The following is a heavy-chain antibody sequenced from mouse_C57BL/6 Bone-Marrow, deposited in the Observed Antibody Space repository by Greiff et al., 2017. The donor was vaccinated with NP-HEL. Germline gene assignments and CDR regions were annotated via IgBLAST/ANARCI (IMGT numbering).Heavy chain of an antibody. CDR3: TTGGWLPPWFAY. CDR1: GFNIKDDY. CDR2: IDPENGDT. V-gene: IGHV14-4*01. J-gene: IGHJ3*01. Sequence: EVKLMESGAELVRPGASVKLSCTASGFNIKDDYMHWVKQRPEQGLEWIGWIDPENGDTEYASKFQGKATITADTSSNTAYLQLSSLTSEDTAVYYCTTGGWLPPWFAYWGQGTLVTVSA. D-gene: IGHD2-3*01.